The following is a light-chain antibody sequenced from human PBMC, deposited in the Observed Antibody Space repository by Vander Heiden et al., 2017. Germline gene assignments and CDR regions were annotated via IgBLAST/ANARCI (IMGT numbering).Light chain of an antibody. Sequence: SYVLTQPLSVFVAPGQTDSLPSGDTPIGPKSVHRYQQKAGQAPVLVIYYDIDRPSGIPERFSGYRSGETATLTIRRVEAGDEADYYCQVWDSSSDHVVFGGGTKLTVL. CDR3: QVWDSSSDHVV. V-gene: IGLV3-21*04. CDR1: PIGPKS. CDR2: YDI. J-gene: IGLJ3*02.